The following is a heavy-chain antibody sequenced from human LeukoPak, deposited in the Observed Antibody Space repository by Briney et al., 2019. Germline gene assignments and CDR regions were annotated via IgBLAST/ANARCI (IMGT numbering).Heavy chain of an antibody. D-gene: IGHD3-10*01. Sequence: PSETLSLTCTVSGYSISSGYYWGWIRQPPGKGLEWIGSIYHSGSTYYNPSLKSRVTISVDTSKNQFSLKLSSVTAADTAVYYCARELVRGKRYFDYWGQGTLVTVSS. CDR1: GYSISSGYY. CDR2: IYHSGST. J-gene: IGHJ4*02. V-gene: IGHV4-38-2*02. CDR3: ARELVRGKRYFDY.